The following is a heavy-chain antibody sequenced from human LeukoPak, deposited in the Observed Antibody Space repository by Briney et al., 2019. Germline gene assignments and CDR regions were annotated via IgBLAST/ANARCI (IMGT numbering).Heavy chain of an antibody. J-gene: IGHJ4*02. D-gene: IGHD3-22*01. V-gene: IGHV4-59*01. CDR1: GGSISSYY. CDR3: ARGDSSGYYRGLFDY. Sequence: SETLSLTCTVSGGSISSYYWSWIRQPPGKGLEWIGYIYYSGSTNYNPSLKSRVTISVDTSKNQFSLKLSSVTAADTAVYYCARGDSSGYYRGLFDYWGQGTLVTVSS. CDR2: IYYSGST.